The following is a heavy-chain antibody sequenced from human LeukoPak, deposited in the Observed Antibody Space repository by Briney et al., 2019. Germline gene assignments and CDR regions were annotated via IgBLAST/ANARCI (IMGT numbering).Heavy chain of an antibody. CDR1: GYTFTSYG. CDR2: ISAYNGNT. Sequence: ASVKVSCKASGYTFTSYGISWVRQAPGQGLEWMGWISAYNGNTNYAQKLQGRVTMTTDTSTSTAYMELRSLRADDTAVYYCAKDYCSSTSCEKDYWGQGTLVTVSS. CDR3: AKDYCSSTSCEKDY. J-gene: IGHJ4*02. D-gene: IGHD2-2*01. V-gene: IGHV1-18*01.